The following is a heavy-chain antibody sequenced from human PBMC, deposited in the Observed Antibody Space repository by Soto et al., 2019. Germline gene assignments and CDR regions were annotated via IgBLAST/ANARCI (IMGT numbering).Heavy chain of an antibody. Sequence: QVQLVESGGGVVQPGRSLRLSCAASGFTFSSYAMHWVRQAPGKGLEWVAVISYDGSNKSYADSVKGRFTISRDNSKNTLYLQMNSLRAEDTAVYYCARVLIKAAAGTGYFDYWGQGTLVTVSS. CDR3: ARVLIKAAAGTGYFDY. J-gene: IGHJ4*02. V-gene: IGHV3-30-3*01. CDR1: GFTFSSYA. CDR2: ISYDGSNK. D-gene: IGHD6-13*01.